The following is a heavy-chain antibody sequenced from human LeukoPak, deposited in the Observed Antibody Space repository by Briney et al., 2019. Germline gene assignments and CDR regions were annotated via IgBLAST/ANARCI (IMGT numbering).Heavy chain of an antibody. CDR1: GFTFSSYW. CDR3: AKGYGMDV. V-gene: IGHV3-30*18. CDR2: ISYDGSNK. Sequence: GGSLRLSCAASGFTFSSYWMTWVRQAPGKGLEWVAVISYDGSNKYYADSVKGRFTISRDNSKNTLYLQMNSLRAEDTAVYYCAKGYGMDVWGQGTTVTVSS. J-gene: IGHJ6*02.